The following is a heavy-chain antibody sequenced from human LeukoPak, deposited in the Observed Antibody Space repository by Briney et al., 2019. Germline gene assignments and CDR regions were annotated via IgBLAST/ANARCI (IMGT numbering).Heavy chain of an antibody. V-gene: IGHV4-34*01. CDR2: INHSGST. D-gene: IGHD3-16*02. Sequence: PSETLSLTCAVYGGSFSGYYWSWIRQPPGKGLEWIGEINHSGSTNYNPSLKSRVTISVDTSKNQFSLKLSSVTAADTAVYYCARHARRITFGGVIVYFDYWGQGTLVTVSS. J-gene: IGHJ4*02. CDR3: ARHARRITFGGVIVYFDY. CDR1: GGSFSGYY.